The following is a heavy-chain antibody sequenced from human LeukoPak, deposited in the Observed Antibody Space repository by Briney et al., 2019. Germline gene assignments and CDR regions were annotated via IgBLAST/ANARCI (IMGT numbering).Heavy chain of an antibody. J-gene: IGHJ3*02. D-gene: IGHD4-23*01. V-gene: IGHV3-21*01. Sequence: PGGSLRLSCVVSGFTFSSYNFNWVRQAPGKGLEWVSSIGISTTYIYYADSVTGRFTISRDNAKNSLYMQMESLRDEDTAIYYCARDTLEYSNSPDALDIWGQGTMVTVSS. CDR3: ARDTLEYSNSPDALDI. CDR2: IGISTTYI. CDR1: GFTFSSYN.